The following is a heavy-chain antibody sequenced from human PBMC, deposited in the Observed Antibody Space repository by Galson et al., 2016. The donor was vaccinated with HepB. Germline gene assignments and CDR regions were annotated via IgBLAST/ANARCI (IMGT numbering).Heavy chain of an antibody. CDR1: GFMFSGYD. D-gene: IGHD3-22*01. Sequence: SLRLSCAASGFMFSGYDMNWVRQAPGKGLDWVSFISSTGATIFYADSVKGRFTISRDDAKNSLFLQMNSLRVDDTAVYYCAREFDRSFQYWGQGVLVTVSS. CDR2: ISSTGATI. CDR3: AREFDRSFQY. J-gene: IGHJ4*02. V-gene: IGHV3-48*03.